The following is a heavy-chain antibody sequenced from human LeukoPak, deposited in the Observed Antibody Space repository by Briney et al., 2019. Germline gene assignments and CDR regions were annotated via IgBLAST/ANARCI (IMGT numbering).Heavy chain of an antibody. J-gene: IGHJ5*02. D-gene: IGHD3-10*01. CDR2: DSGVRGNI. Sequence: GGSLALLCAASGFPFSRYAMIWVRQASGKGREGGPEDSGVRGNIYCADSVKGRFTISRDNSKNTLYLQMNSLRVEDTAIYYCAKDGLPRGANWFDPWGQGTLVTVSS. CDR1: GFPFSRYA. V-gene: IGHV3-23*01. CDR3: AKDGLPRGANWFDP.